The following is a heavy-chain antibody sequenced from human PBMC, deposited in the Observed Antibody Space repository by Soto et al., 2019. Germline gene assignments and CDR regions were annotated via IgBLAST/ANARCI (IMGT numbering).Heavy chain of an antibody. CDR3: ARDSEYCSGGSCLDYYYYYGMDV. Sequence: PSETLSLTCTVSGGSISSGDYYWSWIRQPPGKGLEWIGYIYYSGSTYYNPSLKSRVTISVDTSKNQFSLKLSSVTAADTAVYYCARDSEYCSGGSCLDYYYYYGMDVWGQGTTVTVSS. V-gene: IGHV4-30-4*01. D-gene: IGHD2-15*01. CDR2: IYYSGST. CDR1: GGSISSGDYY. J-gene: IGHJ6*02.